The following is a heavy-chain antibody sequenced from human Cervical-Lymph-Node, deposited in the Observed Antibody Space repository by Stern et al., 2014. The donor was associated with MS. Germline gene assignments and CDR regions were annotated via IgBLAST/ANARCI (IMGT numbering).Heavy chain of an antibody. CDR1: GFTFSNHG. J-gene: IGHJ4*02. D-gene: IGHD3-10*01. V-gene: IGHV3-21*02. CDR3: ARIFGNFFDN. Sequence: DVQLVEAGGGLVKPWGSLRLSCAASGFTFSNHGMNWVRLAPGKGLDWVASTTKSDTYTHYADSVRGRFTISRDNAKNSLYLQMNSLRAEDTAVYYCARIFGNFFDNWGQGTLVTVSS. CDR2: TTKSDTYT.